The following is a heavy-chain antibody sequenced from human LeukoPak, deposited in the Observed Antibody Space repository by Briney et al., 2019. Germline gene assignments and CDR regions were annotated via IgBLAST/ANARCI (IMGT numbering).Heavy chain of an antibody. V-gene: IGHV3-23*01. CDR1: GFTFGNAW. D-gene: IGHD6-19*01. CDR2: IISTGGST. Sequence: GGSPEISWAASGFTFGNAWMSWVRPAPGKGLEWVSGIISTGGSTYYADFVKGRFTISRDNSKSTLSLQMDSLRAEDTAVYYCAKGYSSGWRTYFDYWGQGTLVTVSS. CDR3: AKGYSSGWRTYFDY. J-gene: IGHJ4*02.